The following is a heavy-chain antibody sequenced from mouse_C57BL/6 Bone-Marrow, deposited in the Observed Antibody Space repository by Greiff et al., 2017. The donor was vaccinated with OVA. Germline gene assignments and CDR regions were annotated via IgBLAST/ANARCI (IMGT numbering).Heavy chain of an antibody. J-gene: IGHJ1*03. CDR1: GYTFTSYW. D-gene: IGHD2-5*01. CDR3: ARSGNYSNYDWYFDV. Sequence: VKLQQPGTELVKPGASVKLSCKASGYTFTSYWMHWVKQRPGQGLEWIGNINPSNGGTNYNEKFKSKATLTVDQSSSTAYMQLSSLTSEDSAVYYCARSGNYSNYDWYFDVWGTGTTVTVSS. CDR2: INPSNGGT. V-gene: IGHV1-53*01.